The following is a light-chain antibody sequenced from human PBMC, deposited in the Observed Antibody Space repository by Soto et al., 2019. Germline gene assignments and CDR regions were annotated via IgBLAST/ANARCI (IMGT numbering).Light chain of an antibody. J-gene: IGLJ2*01. V-gene: IGLV2-8*01. CDR1: SSDVGGYNY. Sequence: QSALTQPPSASGSPGQSVTISCTGTSSDVGGYNYVSWYQPHPGKAPKLLIYEVSKRPSGVPDRCSGSKSGNTASLTVSGLQAEDEAECYCSSYGGSNSVVFGGGTKLTVL. CDR3: SSYGGSNSVV. CDR2: EVS.